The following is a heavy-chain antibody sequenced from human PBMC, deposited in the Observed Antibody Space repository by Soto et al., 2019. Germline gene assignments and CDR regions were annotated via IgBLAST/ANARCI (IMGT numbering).Heavy chain of an antibody. V-gene: IGHV4-39*01. J-gene: IGHJ4*02. CDR2: VYYTGDT. CDR3: ARGFDGRRWQWLPTGRDYFDY. D-gene: IGHD6-19*01. Sequence: PSETLSLTCTVSGASISTPGSYWGWVRQSPGTGLQWTGFVYYTGDTYYSPSFKSRVTMSVDTSKNQLSMTLRSMTAADTAVYYCARGFDGRRWQWLPTGRDYFDYWGQGILVTVSS. CDR1: GASISTPGSY.